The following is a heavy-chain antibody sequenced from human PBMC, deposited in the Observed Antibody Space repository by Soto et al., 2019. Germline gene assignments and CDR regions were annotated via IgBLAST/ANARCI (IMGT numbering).Heavy chain of an antibody. J-gene: IGHJ6*02. CDR1: GFTFSSYG. CDR2: ISYDGSNK. Sequence: QVQLVESGGGVVQPGRSLRLSCAASGFTFSSYGMHWVRQAPGKGLEWVAVISYDGSNKYYADSMKGRFTISRDNSKNTLYLQRNSLRGEDTAVYYCAKDQAVYYYYGMDVWGQGTTVPVSS. CDR3: AKDQAVYYYYGMDV. V-gene: IGHV3-30*18.